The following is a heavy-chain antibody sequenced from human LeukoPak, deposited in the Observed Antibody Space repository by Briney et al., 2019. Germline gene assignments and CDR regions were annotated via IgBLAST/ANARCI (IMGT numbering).Heavy chain of an antibody. V-gene: IGHV1-69*01. CDR3: ARSKGGSYTIPGAFDI. J-gene: IGHJ3*02. CDR2: IIPIFGTA. Sequence: ASVKVSCKASGGTFSSYAISWVRQAPGQGLEWMGGIIPIFGTANYAQKFQGRVTITADESTSTAYMEPSSLRSEDTAVYYCARSKGGSYTIPGAFDIWGQGTMVTVSS. CDR1: GGTFSSYA. D-gene: IGHD2-15*01.